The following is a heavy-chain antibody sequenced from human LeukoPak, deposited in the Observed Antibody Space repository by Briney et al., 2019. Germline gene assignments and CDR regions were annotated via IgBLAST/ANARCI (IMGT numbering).Heavy chain of an antibody. D-gene: IGHD6-19*01. Sequence: GRSLRLSCAASGFTFSSYGMHWVRHAPGKGLEWVAVIWYDGSNKYYADSVKGRFTISRDNSKNTLYLQMNSLRAEDTAVYYCARDGIAVAVPFDYWGQGTLVTVSS. CDR2: IWYDGSNK. J-gene: IGHJ4*02. CDR1: GFTFSSYG. CDR3: ARDGIAVAVPFDY. V-gene: IGHV3-33*01.